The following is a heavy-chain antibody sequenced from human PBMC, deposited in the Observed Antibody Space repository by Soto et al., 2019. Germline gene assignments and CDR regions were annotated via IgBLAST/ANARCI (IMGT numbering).Heavy chain of an antibody. CDR1: GYTFTDYY. CDR3: ARDGSSDWLTWFDP. J-gene: IGHJ5*02. V-gene: IGHV1-46*01. D-gene: IGHD6-19*01. CDR2: ISPSGGST. Sequence: QVQLVQSGAEVKKPGASVKVSCKASGYTFTDYYMHWVRQAPGQGLEWMGIISPSGGSTYAQKFQGRVTVTRDTSTSTVYMELSSLRSEDTAVYYCARDGSSDWLTWFDPWGQGTLVTASS.